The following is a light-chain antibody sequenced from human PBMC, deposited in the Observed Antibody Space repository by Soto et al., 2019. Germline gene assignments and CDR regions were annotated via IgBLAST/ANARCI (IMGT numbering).Light chain of an antibody. CDR3: LLSYSGGNWL. Sequence: QAVVTQEPSLTVSPGGTVTLTCGSNTGAVTSGHYPHWLQQRPGQAPRTLIYDTSNKQSWTPARFSGSLLGGKAALTLSGAQLEEGADYYCLLSYSGGNWLFGGGTRVPVL. CDR1: TGAVTSGHY. V-gene: IGLV7-46*01. J-gene: IGLJ2*01. CDR2: DTS.